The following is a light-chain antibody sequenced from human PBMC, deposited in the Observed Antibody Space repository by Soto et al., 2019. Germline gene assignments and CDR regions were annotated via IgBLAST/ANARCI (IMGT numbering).Light chain of an antibody. Sequence: EIVLTQSPATLSLSPGERATLSCRASQSVSSYLAWYQQKPGQAPRLLIYDASNRATGIPARFSGSGSGTDFTLTISSLEPEDFAVYYCQQRSNWSFTFDGGTKVEIK. J-gene: IGKJ4*01. V-gene: IGKV3-11*01. CDR1: QSVSSY. CDR3: QQRSNWSFT. CDR2: DAS.